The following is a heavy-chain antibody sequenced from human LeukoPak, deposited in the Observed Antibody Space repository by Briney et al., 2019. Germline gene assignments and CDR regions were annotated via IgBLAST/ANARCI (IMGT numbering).Heavy chain of an antibody. CDR3: AKPTRGSGSFLIDY. Sequence: GGSLRLSCVTSGFSFSNYGMHWVRQAPGKGLEWVAVIWNDGTYKYYADSVKGRFTISRDNSKNTLYLQMNSLRAEDTAVYYCAKPTRGSGSFLIDYWGQGTLVTVSS. D-gene: IGHD1-26*01. V-gene: IGHV3-33*06. CDR1: GFSFSNYG. J-gene: IGHJ4*02. CDR2: IWNDGTYK.